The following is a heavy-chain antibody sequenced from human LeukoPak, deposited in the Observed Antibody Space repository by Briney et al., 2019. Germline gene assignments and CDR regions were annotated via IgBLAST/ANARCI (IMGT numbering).Heavy chain of an antibody. CDR1: GFTFSSYG. CDR2: IKYDGSEK. Sequence: GGSLRLSCAASGFTFSSYGMHWVRQAPGKGLEWVANIKYDGSEKNYVDSVKGRFIVSRDNAKNSLYLQLNSLRVEDTAVYYCAKDPGHCSTTFCYTNYWGQGTLVTVSS. CDR3: AKDPGHCSTTFCYTNY. D-gene: IGHD2/OR15-2a*01. J-gene: IGHJ4*02. V-gene: IGHV3-7*04.